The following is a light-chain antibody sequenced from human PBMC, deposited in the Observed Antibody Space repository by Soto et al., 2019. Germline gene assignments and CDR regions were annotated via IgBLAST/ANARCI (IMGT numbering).Light chain of an antibody. Sequence: IVLTQSPDTLSLSPGQRATLSCRASQSVSRRYLAWYQQKPGQAPMLLIYDVSERASDIPDRFSGSGSGTDFTLTINRLVPEDVAVYYCQSHGSFGGGTKVEIK. CDR3: QSHGS. J-gene: IGKJ4*01. V-gene: IGKV3-20*01. CDR1: QSVSRRY. CDR2: DVS.